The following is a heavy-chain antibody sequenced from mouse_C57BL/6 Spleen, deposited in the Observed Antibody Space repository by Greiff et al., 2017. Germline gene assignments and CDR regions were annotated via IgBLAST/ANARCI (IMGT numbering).Heavy chain of an antibody. CDR2: IDPETGGT. J-gene: IGHJ4*01. CDR1: GYTFTDYE. V-gene: IGHV1-15*01. Sequence: QVQLKQSGAELVRPGASVTLSCKASGYTFTDYEMHWVKQTPVHGLEWIGAIDPETGGTAYNQKFKGKAILTSDKSSSTAYMELRSLTSEDSAVYYCTTLNYAMDYWGQGTSVTVSS. CDR3: TTLNYAMDY.